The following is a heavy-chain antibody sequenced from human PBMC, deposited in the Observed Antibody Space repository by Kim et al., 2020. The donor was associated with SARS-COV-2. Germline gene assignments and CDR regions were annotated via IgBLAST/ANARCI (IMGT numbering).Heavy chain of an antibody. V-gene: IGHV4-31*02. CDR3: ARAGAYCGGDCYFGY. J-gene: IGHJ4*02. Sequence: PSLKSRVTISVDTSKNQFSLKLSSVTAADTAVYYCARAGAYCGGDCYFGYWGQGTLVTVSS. D-gene: IGHD2-21*01.